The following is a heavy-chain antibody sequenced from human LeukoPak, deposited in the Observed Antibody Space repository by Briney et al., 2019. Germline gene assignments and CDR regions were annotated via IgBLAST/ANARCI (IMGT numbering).Heavy chain of an antibody. J-gene: IGHJ4*02. D-gene: IGHD3-22*01. Sequence: GGSLRLSCSASGFTFSYYAMHWVRQAAGKGLEFVSGTSSNGGSTYYADSLKGRFTVSRDNSNNTLYLQMSSLRAEDTAIYYCAKGPTYDSLPYYFDYWGQGTLVTVSS. CDR1: GFTFSYYA. CDR2: TSSNGGST. V-gene: IGHV3-64D*09. CDR3: AKGPTYDSLPYYFDY.